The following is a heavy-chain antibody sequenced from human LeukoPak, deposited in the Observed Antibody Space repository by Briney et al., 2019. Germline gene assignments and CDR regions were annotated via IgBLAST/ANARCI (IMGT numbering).Heavy chain of an antibody. CDR3: ARTMVRGVIINSYYFDY. J-gene: IGHJ4*02. V-gene: IGHV3-48*04. Sequence: GGSLRLSCVAPGLTLSNYWMNWVRQAPGKGLEWVSYISRSGRTIYYADSVKGRFTISRDNAKNSLYLQMNSLRAEDTAVYYCARTMVRGVIINSYYFDYWGQGTLVTVSS. CDR1: GLTLSNYW. D-gene: IGHD3-10*01. CDR2: ISRSGRTI.